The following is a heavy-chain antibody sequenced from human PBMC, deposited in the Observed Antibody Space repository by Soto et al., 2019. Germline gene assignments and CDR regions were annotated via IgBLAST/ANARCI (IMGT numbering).Heavy chain of an antibody. CDR2: ISSSGSTI. Sequence: QVQLVESGGGLVKPGGSLRLSCAASGFPFSDYYMSWIRQAPGKGLEWVSYISSSGSTIYYADSVKGRFTISRDNAKNSLYLQMNSLRAEDTAVYYCARSHLDSSSSVYYYYMDVWGKGTTVTVSS. D-gene: IGHD6-6*01. CDR3: ARSHLDSSSSVYYYYMDV. J-gene: IGHJ6*03. CDR1: GFPFSDYY. V-gene: IGHV3-11*01.